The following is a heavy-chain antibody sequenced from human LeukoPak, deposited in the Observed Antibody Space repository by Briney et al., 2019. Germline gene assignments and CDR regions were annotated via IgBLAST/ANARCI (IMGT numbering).Heavy chain of an antibody. V-gene: IGHV3-21*01. CDR2: ISSSSSYI. CDR3: ARDTPSTLAAAGTFDY. J-gene: IGHJ4*02. D-gene: IGHD6-13*01. Sequence: GGSLRLSCAASGFTFSSYSMNWVRQAPGKGLEWVSSISSSSSYIYYADSVKGRFTISRDNAKNSLYLQMNSLRAEDTAVYYCARDTPSTLAAAGTFDYWGQGTLVTVSS. CDR1: GFTFSSYS.